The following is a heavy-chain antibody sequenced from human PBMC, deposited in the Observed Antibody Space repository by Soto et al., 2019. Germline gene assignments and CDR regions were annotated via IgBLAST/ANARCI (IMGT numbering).Heavy chain of an antibody. J-gene: IGHJ6*04. CDR3: ARAGGTEYYYYGMDV. D-gene: IGHD6-13*01. V-gene: IGHV1-3*01. CDR1: GYRFSIYP. Sequence: ASVKVSCKASGYRFSIYPMHWVRQAPGQRLEWMGWINAGNGNTKYSQKFQGRITITRDTSASTAYMELSSLRSEDTAVYYCARAGGTEYYYYGMDVWGKGTTVTVSS. CDR2: INAGNGNT.